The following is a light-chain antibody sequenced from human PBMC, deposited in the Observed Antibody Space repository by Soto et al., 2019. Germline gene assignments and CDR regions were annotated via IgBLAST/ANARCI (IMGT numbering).Light chain of an antibody. V-gene: IGKV3-20*01. CDR3: QQYGRSLWT. J-gene: IGKJ1*01. CDR2: GAS. CDR1: QSVSSY. Sequence: EIVLTQSPGTLSLSPGERATLSCRASQSVSSYLAWYQQKPGQAPRLLIYGASSRATGIPDRFSGSGSGTDFTLTISRLEPEDFAVYYCQQYGRSLWTFGQGTKVDI.